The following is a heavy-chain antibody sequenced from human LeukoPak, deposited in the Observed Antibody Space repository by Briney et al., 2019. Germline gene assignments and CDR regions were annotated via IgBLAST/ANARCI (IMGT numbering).Heavy chain of an antibody. V-gene: IGHV3-30-3*01. CDR3: ARGGGRGYDILTGYYHV. J-gene: IGHJ4*02. CDR2: ISYDGSNK. Sequence: PGGSLRLSCAASGFTFSSYAMHWVRQAPGKGLEWVAVISYDGSNKYYADSVKGRFTISRDNSKNTLYLQMNSLRAEDTAVYYCARGGGRGYDILTGYYHVWGQGTLVTVSS. D-gene: IGHD3-9*01. CDR1: GFTFSSYA.